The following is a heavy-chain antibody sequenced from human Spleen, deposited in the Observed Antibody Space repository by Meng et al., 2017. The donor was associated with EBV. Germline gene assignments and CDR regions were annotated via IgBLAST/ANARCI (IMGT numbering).Heavy chain of an antibody. Sequence: QGELVKSGSELERPGSSVKVSGKISGYTFPSYAMRWLGQAPGQGLEWMGWINTNTGNPTYDQGFTGRFVFSLDTSVSKAYLKISSLKAEDTAVYYCAKTVGGYSGYYYFDYWGQGTLSPSPQ. J-gene: IGHJ4*02. CDR2: INTNTGNP. CDR1: GYTFPSYA. D-gene: IGHD5-12*01. CDR3: AKTVGGYSGYYYFDY. V-gene: IGHV7-4-1*02.